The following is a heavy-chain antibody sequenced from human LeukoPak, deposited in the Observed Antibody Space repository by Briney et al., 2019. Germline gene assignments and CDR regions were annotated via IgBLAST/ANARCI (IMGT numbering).Heavy chain of an antibody. J-gene: IGHJ4*02. CDR2: ISYDGTNK. Sequence: GGSLRLSCAASGFSFSSYAMHWVRQAPGKGLEWVAIISYDGTNKYYADSVKGRFTISRDNSKNTLYLQMNSLRAEDTAVYYCAREDVWGSYRPPDYWGQGTLVTVSS. CDR1: GFSFSSYA. CDR3: AREDVWGSYRPPDY. D-gene: IGHD3-16*02. V-gene: IGHV3-30-3*01.